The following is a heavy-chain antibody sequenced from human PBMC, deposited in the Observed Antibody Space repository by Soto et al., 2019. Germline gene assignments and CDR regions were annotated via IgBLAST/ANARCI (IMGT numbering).Heavy chain of an antibody. V-gene: IGHV4-34*01. CDR2: INHSGST. CDR3: ARGICSSTSCYPPGVYGMDV. Sequence: PSETLSLTCAVYGGSFSGYYWSWIRQPPGKGLEWIGEINHSGSTNYNPSLKSRVTISVDTSKNQFSLKLSSVTAADTAVYYCARGICSSTSCYPPGVYGMDVWGQGTTVTVSS. D-gene: IGHD2-2*01. J-gene: IGHJ6*02. CDR1: GGSFSGYY.